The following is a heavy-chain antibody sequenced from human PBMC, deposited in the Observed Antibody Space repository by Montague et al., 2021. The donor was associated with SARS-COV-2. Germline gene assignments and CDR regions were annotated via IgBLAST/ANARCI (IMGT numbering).Heavy chain of an antibody. CDR1: GASVTSES. V-gene: IGHV4-59*02. D-gene: IGHD2-21*01. CDR3: AREREGSDIFDL. Sequence: SETLSLTCSVSGASVTSESWGWIRQTPGKGLEWIAYIYDTGIIDYHPSLRSRTTIAVGMSKNQLSLKLTSVSAADTAVYFCAREREGSDIFDLWGQGTMVTVSS. CDR2: IYDTGII. J-gene: IGHJ3*01.